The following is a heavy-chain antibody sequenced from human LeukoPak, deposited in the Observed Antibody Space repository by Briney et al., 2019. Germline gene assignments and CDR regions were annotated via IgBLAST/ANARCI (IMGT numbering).Heavy chain of an antibody. V-gene: IGHV4-38-2*01. Sequence: PSETLSFTCAVSGYSISSGYYWGWIRQPPGKGLEWIGSIYHSGSTYYNPSLKSRVTISVDTSKNQFSLKLSSVTAADTAVYYCARRTSGKHWYFDLWGRGTLVTVSS. CDR1: GYSISSGYY. CDR3: ARRTSGKHWYFDL. J-gene: IGHJ2*01. D-gene: IGHD1-14*01. CDR2: IYHSGST.